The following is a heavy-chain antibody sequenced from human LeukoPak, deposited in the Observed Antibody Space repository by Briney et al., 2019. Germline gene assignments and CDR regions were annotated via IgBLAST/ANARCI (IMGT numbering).Heavy chain of an antibody. D-gene: IGHD3-16*01. V-gene: IGHV3-30-3*01. CDR1: GFTFSTYA. J-gene: IGHJ4*02. CDR3: ARDAGGRVYVPSDY. Sequence: PGRSLRLSCEASGFTFSTYAMHWVRQAPGKGLERVAVTSHDGSNKWYADSVKGRFTISRDNSKNTLYLQMNSLRAEDTAVYYCARDAGGRVYVPSDYWGQGTLVTVSS. CDR2: TSHDGSNK.